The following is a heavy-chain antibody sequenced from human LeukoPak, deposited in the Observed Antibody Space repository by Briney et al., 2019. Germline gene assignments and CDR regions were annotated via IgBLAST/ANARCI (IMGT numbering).Heavy chain of an antibody. D-gene: IGHD3-3*01. CDR1: GDSINNYN. J-gene: IGHJ3*01. CDR2: IYVTGNT. Sequence: SETLSLTCTISGDSINNYNWNWIRQPAGNGLEWIGRIYVTGNTNYNPSLKGRVAMSVDTSKNHFSLRLTSVTAADTAVYYCARAFTIFGAGGFDVWGQGTFVTVSS. CDR3: ARAFTIFGAGGFDV. V-gene: IGHV4-4*07.